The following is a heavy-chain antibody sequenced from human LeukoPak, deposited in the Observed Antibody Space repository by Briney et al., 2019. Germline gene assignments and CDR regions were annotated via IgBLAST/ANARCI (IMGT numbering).Heavy chain of an antibody. CDR3: ARGKSGSHHVEYYYGMDV. Sequence: GGSLRLSCAASGFTVSNNYMTWFRQAPGKGLEWVSLIYSGGSTYYADSVKGRFTISRDNSKNTLYLQMNSLRAEDTAVYYCARGKSGSHHVEYYYGMDVWGQGTTVTVSS. V-gene: IGHV3-66*01. CDR1: GFTVSNNY. J-gene: IGHJ6*02. D-gene: IGHD1-26*01. CDR2: IYSGGST.